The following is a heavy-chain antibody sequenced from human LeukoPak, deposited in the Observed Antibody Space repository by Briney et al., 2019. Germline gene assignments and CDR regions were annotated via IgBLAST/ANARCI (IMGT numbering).Heavy chain of an antibody. D-gene: IGHD6-13*01. Sequence: GGSLRLSCAASVFTFSSYSMNWVRQAPGKGLEWVSSISSSSSDIYYADSLKGRDTISRDNAKNSLYLQMNSLRAEDTAVYYCAREGGVAAALSEYYYYYMDVWGKGTTVTVSS. CDR1: VFTFSSYS. CDR2: ISSSSSDI. CDR3: AREGGVAAALSEYYYYYMDV. V-gene: IGHV3-21*01. J-gene: IGHJ6*03.